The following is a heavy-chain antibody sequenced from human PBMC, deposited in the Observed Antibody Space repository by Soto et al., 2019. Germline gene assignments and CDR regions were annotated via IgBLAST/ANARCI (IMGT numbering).Heavy chain of an antibody. V-gene: IGHV6-1*01. J-gene: IGHJ6*02. CDR2: TFYSSEWYN. CDR1: GDSVFTNSAAA. Sequence: SQTLSLTCVISGDSVFTNSAAAWNWIRQSPSRGFKWLGRTFYSSEWYNDYASSVKSRININPDTAKNQFSLQLHSLTPEDTAVYYCARDLGGYMDVWGQGTTVTVSS. CDR3: ARDLGGYMDV. D-gene: IGHD6-25*01.